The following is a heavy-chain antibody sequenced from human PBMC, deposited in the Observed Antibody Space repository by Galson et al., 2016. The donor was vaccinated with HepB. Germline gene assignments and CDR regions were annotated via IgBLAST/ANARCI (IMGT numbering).Heavy chain of an antibody. J-gene: IGHJ4*01. CDR2: VISIFGTT. V-gene: IGHV1-69*13. D-gene: IGHD6-13*01. Sequence: SVKVSCKASGVSLTYVINRVRQAPGQKLQWMVAVISIFGTTKFAQDSQGRLTMTAEETTNTGYMELSRLTAADTAVYYCARHGDGFRAAAGDYWGHGSLVTVSS. CDR3: ARHGDGFRAAAGDY. CDR1: GVSLTYV.